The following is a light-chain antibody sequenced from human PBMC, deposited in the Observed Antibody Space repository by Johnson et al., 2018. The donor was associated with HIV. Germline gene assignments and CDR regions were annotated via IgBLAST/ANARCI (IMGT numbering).Light chain of an antibody. CDR1: SSNIGNNY. J-gene: IGLJ1*01. CDR3: GTWDSSLSAVV. V-gene: IGLV1-51*01. CDR2: DNN. Sequence: QSILTQPPSVSAAPGQKVTISCSGSSSNIGNNYVSWYQQLPGTAPKLLIYDNNKRPSGIPDRFSGSKSGQSATLGITGLQTGAEADYYCGTWDSSLSAVVFGTGTKVTVL.